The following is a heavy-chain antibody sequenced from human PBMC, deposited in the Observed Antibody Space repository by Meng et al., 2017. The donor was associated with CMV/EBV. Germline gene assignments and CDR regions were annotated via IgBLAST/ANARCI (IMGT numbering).Heavy chain of an antibody. CDR2: IRYDGSNK. Sequence: GGSLRLSCVASGFTFSSYDMHWVRQAPGKGLEWVAFIRYDGSNKYYADSVKGRFTISRDNSKNTLYLQMNSLRAEDTAVYYCAKDTNYYGSGSYDYWGQGTLVTVSS. J-gene: IGHJ4*02. CDR1: GFTFSSYD. V-gene: IGHV3-30*02. D-gene: IGHD3-10*01. CDR3: AKDTNYYGSGSYDY.